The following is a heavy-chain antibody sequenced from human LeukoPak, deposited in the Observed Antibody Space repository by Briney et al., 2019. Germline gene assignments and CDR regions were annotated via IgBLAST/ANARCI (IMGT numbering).Heavy chain of an antibody. V-gene: IGHV1-24*01. CDR2: FDPEDGET. CDR3: ARGARYYYGSGTMDY. CDR1: GYTLTELS. J-gene: IGHJ4*02. D-gene: IGHD3-10*01. Sequence: RVASVKVSCKVSGYTLTELSMHWVRQAPGKGLEWMGGFDPEDGETIYAQKFQGRVTTTEDTSTDTAYMELRSLRSDDTAVYYCARGARYYYGSGTMDYWGQGTLVTVSS.